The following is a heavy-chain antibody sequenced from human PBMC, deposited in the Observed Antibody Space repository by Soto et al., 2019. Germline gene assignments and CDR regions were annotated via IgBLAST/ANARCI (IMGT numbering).Heavy chain of an antibody. CDR3: GKNHYLDN. CDR2: ITTSGDRT. V-gene: IGHV3-23*01. Sequence: EVQLLESGGDLVQPGGSLRLSCAASGFTFSSYAMSWVRQAPGKGLEWVSSITTSGDRTYYADSVKGRFTISRDNSKNTLSLQMNSLRAEDTAIYYCGKNHYLDNWGQGTLVTVSS. CDR1: GFTFSSYA. J-gene: IGHJ4*02.